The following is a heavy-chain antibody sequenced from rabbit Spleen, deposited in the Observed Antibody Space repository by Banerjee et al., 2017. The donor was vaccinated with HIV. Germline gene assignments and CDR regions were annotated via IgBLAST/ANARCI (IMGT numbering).Heavy chain of an antibody. D-gene: IGHD4-1*01. CDR3: ARDLAGAIGWNFYL. V-gene: IGHV1S45*01. Sequence: QEELEESGGGLVKPEGSLTLTCKASGFSFSDRDVMCWVRQAPGKGLEWIACINTATGKPVYATWAKGRFTISTTSSTTVTLQMTSLTAADTATYFCARDLAGAIGWNFYLWG. CDR2: INTATGKP. J-gene: IGHJ4*01. CDR1: GFSFSDRDV.